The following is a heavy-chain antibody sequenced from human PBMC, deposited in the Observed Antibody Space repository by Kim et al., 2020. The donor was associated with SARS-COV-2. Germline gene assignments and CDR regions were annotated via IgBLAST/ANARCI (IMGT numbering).Heavy chain of an antibody. D-gene: IGHD1-26*01. J-gene: IGHJ6*02. CDR2: IYYSGST. CDR1: GGSISTYY. Sequence: SETLSLTCTVSGGSISTYYWSWIRQPPGKGLEWIGYIYYSGSTNYNPSLKSRVTISVDTSKNQFSLKLSSVTAADTAVYYCARWEPQPHEYGMDVWGQGTTVTVSS. CDR3: ARWEPQPHEYGMDV. V-gene: IGHV4-59*01.